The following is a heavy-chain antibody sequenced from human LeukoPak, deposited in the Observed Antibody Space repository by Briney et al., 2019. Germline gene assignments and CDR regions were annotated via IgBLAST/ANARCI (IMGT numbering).Heavy chain of an antibody. CDR3: ARHLWFGELSSLDY. V-gene: IGHV3-7*01. Sequence: PGGSLRLSCIASGFTFSTYWMSWVRQAPGKGLKWVANIKQDGSATYYVDSVKGRFTISRDNAKNSLYLQMNSLRDEDTAVYYCARHLWFGELSSLDYWGQGTLVTVSS. CDR2: IKQDGSAT. J-gene: IGHJ4*02. D-gene: IGHD3-10*01. CDR1: GFTFSTYW.